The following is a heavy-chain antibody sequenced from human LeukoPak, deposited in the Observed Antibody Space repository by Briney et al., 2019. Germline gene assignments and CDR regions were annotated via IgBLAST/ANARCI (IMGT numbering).Heavy chain of an antibody. J-gene: IGHJ4*02. Sequence: SSETLSLTCSVSSGFISNYYWSWIQQPAGKGLEWIGRISTSGNTNYSPSLKSRVTMSVDTSKNQFFLNLRSVTAADTAVYYCARDSRYYDFWSGYLDYWGQGALVTVSS. CDR1: SGFISNYY. CDR2: ISTSGNT. V-gene: IGHV4-4*07. CDR3: ARDSRYYDFWSGYLDY. D-gene: IGHD3-3*01.